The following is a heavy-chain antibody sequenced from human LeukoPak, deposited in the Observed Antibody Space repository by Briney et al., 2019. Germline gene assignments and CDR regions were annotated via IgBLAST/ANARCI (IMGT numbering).Heavy chain of an antibody. CDR2: ISSSSSYI. V-gene: IGHV3-21*01. J-gene: IGHJ4*02. CDR1: GFTFSSYS. Sequence: PGGSLRLSCAASGFTFSSYSMNWVRQAPGKGLEWVSSISSSSSYIYYADSVKGRFTISRDNSKNTLYLQMNSLRAEDTAVYYCAKDDIVVVVAARGLDYWGQGTLVTVSS. D-gene: IGHD2-15*01. CDR3: AKDDIVVVVAARGLDY.